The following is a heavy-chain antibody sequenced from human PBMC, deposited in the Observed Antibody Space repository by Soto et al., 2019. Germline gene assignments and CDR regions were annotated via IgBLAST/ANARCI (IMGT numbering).Heavy chain of an antibody. D-gene: IGHD3-3*01. V-gene: IGHV3-11*01. CDR3: ASLYDFWGSEYMDV. CDR1: GFTFSDYY. Sequence: QVQLVESGGGLVKPGGSLRLSCAASGFTFSDYYMRWIRQAPGKGLEWVSYISSSGSTIYYADSVKGRFTISRDNAKNSLYLQMKSLRAEDTAVYYCASLYDFWGSEYMDVWGKGTTVTVSS. J-gene: IGHJ6*03. CDR2: ISSSGSTI.